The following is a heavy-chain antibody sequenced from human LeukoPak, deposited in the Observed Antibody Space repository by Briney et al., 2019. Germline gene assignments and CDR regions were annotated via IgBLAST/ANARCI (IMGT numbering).Heavy chain of an antibody. CDR2: ISGSGGST. V-gene: IGHV3-23*01. D-gene: IGHD4/OR15-4a*01. J-gene: IGHJ4*02. CDR3: AKDHPYGDYFDY. Sequence: GGSLRLSCAASGFTFSSDAMSWVRQAPGKGREWVSAISGSGGSTYYADSVKGRFTISRDNSKNTLYLQMNSLRAEDTAVYYCAKDHPYGDYFDYWGQGTLVTVSS. CDR1: GFTFSSDA.